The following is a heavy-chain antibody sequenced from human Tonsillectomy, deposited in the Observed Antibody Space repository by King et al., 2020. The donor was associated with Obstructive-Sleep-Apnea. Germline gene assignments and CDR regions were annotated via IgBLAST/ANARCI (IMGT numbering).Heavy chain of an antibody. V-gene: IGHV1-69*10. Sequence: VQLVQSGAEVKKPGSSVKVSCKASGGTFSSYAISWVRQAPGQGLEWMGGIIPILGIANYAQKFQGRVTITADKSTSTAYMELRSLRSEDTAVYYCARDRSAVAGTGGAFDIWGQGTMVTVSS. CDR1: GGTFSSYA. CDR3: ARDRSAVAGTGGAFDI. D-gene: IGHD6-19*01. CDR2: IIPILGIA. J-gene: IGHJ3*02.